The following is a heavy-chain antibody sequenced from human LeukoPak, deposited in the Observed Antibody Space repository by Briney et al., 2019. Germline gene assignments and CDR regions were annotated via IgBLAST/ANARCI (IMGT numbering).Heavy chain of an antibody. CDR1: GGTFSSYT. Sequence: SVKVSCKASGGTFSSYTISWVRQAPGQGLEWMGRIIPILGIANYAQKFQGRVTITADKSTSTAYMELSSLRSEDTAVYYCARGGDYYDSSGYSSLDYWVQGTLVTVSS. D-gene: IGHD3-22*01. CDR2: IIPILGIA. J-gene: IGHJ4*02. CDR3: ARGGDYYDSSGYSSLDY. V-gene: IGHV1-69*02.